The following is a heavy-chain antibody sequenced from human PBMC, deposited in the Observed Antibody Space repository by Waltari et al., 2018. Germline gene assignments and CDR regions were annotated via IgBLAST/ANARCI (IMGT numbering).Heavy chain of an antibody. Sequence: QLQLQESGPGLVKPSETLSLTCTVSGGSLSSRSYYWGWLRQPPGKGLEWIGSIYYSGSTYYNPSLKSRVTISVDTSKNQFSLKLSSVTAADTAVYYCARRYYSYGVDYWGQGTLVTVSS. D-gene: IGHD5-18*01. J-gene: IGHJ4*02. CDR3: ARRYYSYGVDY. CDR1: GGSLSSRSYY. CDR2: IYYSGST. V-gene: IGHV4-39*01.